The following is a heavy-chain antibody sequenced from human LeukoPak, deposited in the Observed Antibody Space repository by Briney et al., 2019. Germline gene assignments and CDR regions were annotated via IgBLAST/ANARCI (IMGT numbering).Heavy chain of an antibody. J-gene: IGHJ3*02. V-gene: IGHV3-23*01. CDR1: EFTFSRYA. CDR3: AKDPNGDYIGTFDI. CDR2: ISGSGGST. Sequence: PGGSLRLSCAASEFTFSRYAMSWVRQAPGKGLEWVSSISGSGGSTQYAVSVQGRFTISRDNSKNTLYLQMNSLRAEDTAVYYCAKDPNGDYIGTFDIWGQGTMVTVSS. D-gene: IGHD4-17*01.